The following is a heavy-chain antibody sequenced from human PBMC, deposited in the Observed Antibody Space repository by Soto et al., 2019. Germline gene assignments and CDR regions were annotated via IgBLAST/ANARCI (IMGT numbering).Heavy chain of an antibody. Sequence: SVKVSCKASGGTFSSYAISWVRQAPGQGLEWMGGIIPIFGTANYAQKFQGRVTITADESTSTAYMELSSLRSEDTAVYYCARSLYDSSGYPLAPRYYYYGMDVWGQGTTVTVSS. CDR3: ARSLYDSSGYPLAPRYYYYGMDV. V-gene: IGHV1-69*13. CDR2: IIPIFGTA. CDR1: GGTFSSYA. D-gene: IGHD3-22*01. J-gene: IGHJ6*02.